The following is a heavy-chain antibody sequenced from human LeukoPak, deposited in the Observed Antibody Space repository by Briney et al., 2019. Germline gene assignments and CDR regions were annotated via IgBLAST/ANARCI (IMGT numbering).Heavy chain of an antibody. V-gene: IGHV3-33*01. Sequence: GGGVVQPGRSLRLSCAASGFTFSSYGMHWVRQAPGKGLEWVAVIWYDGSNKYYADSVKGRFTISRDNSKNTLYLQMNSLRAEDTAVYYCAITLSSGWYIGAFDIWGQGTMVTVSS. CDR3: AITLSSGWYIGAFDI. D-gene: IGHD6-19*01. CDR1: GFTFSSYG. J-gene: IGHJ3*02. CDR2: IWYDGSNK.